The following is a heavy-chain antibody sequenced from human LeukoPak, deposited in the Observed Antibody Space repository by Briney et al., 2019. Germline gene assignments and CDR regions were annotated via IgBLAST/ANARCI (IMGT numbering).Heavy chain of an antibody. D-gene: IGHD3-16*01. Sequence: GGSLRLSCAASGFTFSNYGMHWVRQAPGKGLEWAAFIRHDGSYKYYASSVKGRFTISRDNSNNTLYLQVNSLRADDTAVYYCAKDPGETVAGYYMDVWGKGTTVTVSS. V-gene: IGHV3-30*02. J-gene: IGHJ6*03. CDR3: AKDPGETVAGYYMDV. CDR2: IRHDGSYK. CDR1: GFTFSNYG.